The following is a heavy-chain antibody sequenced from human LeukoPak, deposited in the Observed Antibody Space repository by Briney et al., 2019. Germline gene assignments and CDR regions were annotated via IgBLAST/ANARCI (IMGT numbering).Heavy chain of an antibody. J-gene: IGHJ4*02. CDR2: IDPKSGDT. Sequence: ASVKVSCKAFGYTFTDYYLHWVRQAPGQGFEWMGWIDPKSGDTNYAQTFRGRFTMTRDTSINTVCMDLSSLRSDDTAVYYCARDPSTKYYTDSWGQGTLVTVSS. CDR3: ARDPSTKYYTDS. V-gene: IGHV1-2*02. D-gene: IGHD2-2*01. CDR1: GYTFTDYY.